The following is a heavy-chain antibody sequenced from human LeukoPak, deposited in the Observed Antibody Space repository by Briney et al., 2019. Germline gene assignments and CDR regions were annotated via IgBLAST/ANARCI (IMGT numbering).Heavy chain of an antibody. CDR2: IYYSGST. D-gene: IGHD6-25*01. CDR3: ARAGGVKTAALDLGY. J-gene: IGHJ4*02. Sequence: PSETLSLTCTVSGGSISSSSYYWSWIRQHPGKGLEWIGYIYYSGSTYYNPSLKSRVTISVDTSKNQFSLKLSSVTAADTAVYYCARAGGVKTAALDLGYWGQGTLVTVSS. CDR1: GGSISSSSYY. V-gene: IGHV4-31*03.